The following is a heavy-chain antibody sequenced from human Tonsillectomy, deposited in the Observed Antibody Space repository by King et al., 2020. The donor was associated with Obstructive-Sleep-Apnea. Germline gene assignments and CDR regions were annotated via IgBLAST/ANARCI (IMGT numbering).Heavy chain of an antibody. J-gene: IGHJ4*02. Sequence: VQLVESGGVVVQPGGSLRLSFAASGFTFDDYAMHWVRQAPGKGLEWVSLISWDGGNTYYADSVKGRFTISRDNSKNSLYLQMNSLRTEDTALYYCAKDVDGQGWLQSMGFDYWGQGTLVTVSS. CDR1: GFTFDDYA. V-gene: IGHV3-43D*03. CDR2: ISWDGGNT. D-gene: IGHD5-24*01. CDR3: AKDVDGQGWLQSMGFDY.